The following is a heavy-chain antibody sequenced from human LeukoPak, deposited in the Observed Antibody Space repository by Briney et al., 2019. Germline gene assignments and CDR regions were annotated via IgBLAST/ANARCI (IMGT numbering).Heavy chain of an antibody. CDR1: GYTFTGYY. CDR3: ARDLATVVVIAANPFDY. CDR2: ISPYNGNT. Sequence: ASVKVSCKASGYTFTGYYMHWVRQAPGQGLEWMGWISPYNGNTNSAQKFQGRVTLTTDTSTSTAYMELRSLRSDDTAVYYCARDLATVVVIAANPFDYWGQGTLVTVSS. D-gene: IGHD2-15*01. J-gene: IGHJ4*02. V-gene: IGHV1-18*04.